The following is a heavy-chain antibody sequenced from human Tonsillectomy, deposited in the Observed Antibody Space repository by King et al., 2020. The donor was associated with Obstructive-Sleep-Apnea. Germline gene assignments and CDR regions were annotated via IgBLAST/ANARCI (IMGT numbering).Heavy chain of an antibody. V-gene: IGHV3-43*01. Sequence: VQLVESGGVVVQPGGSLRLSCAASGFTFEDYTMHWVRQRPGKGLQWVSLVGWYERRTSYAASVRGRFTISRDNSKYSLYLHMNSLSTEDTAVYYCVKGDYHDSSWNLDSWGQGTLVIVSS. CDR3: VKGDYHDSSWNLDS. D-gene: IGHD3-22*01. CDR2: VGWYERRT. J-gene: IGHJ4*02. CDR1: GFTFEDYT.